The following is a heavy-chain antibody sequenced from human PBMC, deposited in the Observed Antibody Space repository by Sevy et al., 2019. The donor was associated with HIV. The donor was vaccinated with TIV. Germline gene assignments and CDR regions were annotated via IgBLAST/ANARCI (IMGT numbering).Heavy chain of an antibody. V-gene: IGHV3-7*01. Sequence: GGSLRLSCGASGFIFSNYWMTWVRQAPGKGLEWVATIKQDGSVNYDVDSVKGRFTISRDNAKNSVYLQMNNLRVEDTAMYYCASDYSWGQGTLVTVSS. CDR2: IKQDGSVN. CDR3: ASDYS. J-gene: IGHJ4*02. CDR1: GFIFSNYW.